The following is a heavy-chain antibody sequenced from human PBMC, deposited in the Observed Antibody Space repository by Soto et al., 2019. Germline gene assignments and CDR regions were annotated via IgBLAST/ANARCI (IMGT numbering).Heavy chain of an antibody. Sequence: QVQLVQSGAEVKKPGSSVKVSCKAPGGTFSSYAISWVRQAPGQGLAWIGGIIPIFGTANYAQKFQGRVTITADESTSTAYMELSSLRSEDTAVYYWSRDSPPYYDYVWESYRHDAFDIWGQGTMVTVSS. J-gene: IGHJ3*02. CDR2: IIPIFGTA. CDR3: SRDSPPYYDYVWESYRHDAFDI. CDR1: GGTFSSYA. D-gene: IGHD3-16*02. V-gene: IGHV1-69*01.